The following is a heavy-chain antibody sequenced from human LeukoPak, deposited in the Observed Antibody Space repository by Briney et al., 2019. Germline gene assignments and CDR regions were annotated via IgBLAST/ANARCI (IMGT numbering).Heavy chain of an antibody. D-gene: IGHD3-10*01. V-gene: IGHV1-69*13. CDR1: GGTFSSYA. CDR2: IIPIFGTA. Sequence: SVKVSCKASGGTFSSYAISWVRQAPGQRLEWMGEIIPIFGTANYAQKFQGRVTITADESTSTAYMELSSLRSEDTAVYYCARGYYGSGSLDYWGQGTLVSVSS. J-gene: IGHJ4*02. CDR3: ARGYYGSGSLDY.